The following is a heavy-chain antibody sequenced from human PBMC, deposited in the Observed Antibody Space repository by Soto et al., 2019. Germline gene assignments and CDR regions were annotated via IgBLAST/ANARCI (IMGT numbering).Heavy chain of an antibody. J-gene: IGHJ6*02. CDR2: ISAYNGNT. Sequence: QVQLVQSGAEVKKPGASVKVSCKASGYTFTSYGISWVRQAPGQGLEWMGWISAYNGNTNYAQKLQGRVTMTTDTSTSTAYMELRSLISDDTAVYYCARGGIVLMVYAMRFGESSYYYYGMDVWGQGTTVTVSS. CDR3: ARGGIVLMVYAMRFGESSYYYYGMDV. V-gene: IGHV1-18*01. D-gene: IGHD2-8*01. CDR1: GYTFTSYG.